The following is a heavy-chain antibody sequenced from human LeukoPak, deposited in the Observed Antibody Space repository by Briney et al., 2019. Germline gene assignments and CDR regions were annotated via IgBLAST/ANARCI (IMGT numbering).Heavy chain of an antibody. V-gene: IGHV1-18*01. CDR1: GYTFTSYG. D-gene: IGHD6-13*01. CDR2: ISAYNGNT. Sequence: GASVKVSCKASGYTFTSYGISWVRQAPGQGLEWMGWISAYNGNTNYAQKLQGRVTMTTDTSTSTAYMELRSLRSDDTAVYYCARGPDSSGWCYYYYYMDVWGKGTTVTVSS. J-gene: IGHJ6*03. CDR3: ARGPDSSGWCYYYYYMDV.